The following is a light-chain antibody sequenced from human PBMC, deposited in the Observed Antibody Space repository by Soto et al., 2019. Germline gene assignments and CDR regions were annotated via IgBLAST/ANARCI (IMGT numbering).Light chain of an antibody. CDR2: GAS. CDR3: QYYDKLAKAIT. CDR1: QSVSSN. J-gene: IGKJ5*01. V-gene: IGKV3D-15*01. Sequence: EILMTQSPATLSVSPGESVTFSCRASQSVSSNLAWYQQKPGQAPGLLIYGASKRATGTPDRFIGSGSGTDFTLTISRLEPEDFAVYYCQYYDKLAKAITFGQGTRLEIK.